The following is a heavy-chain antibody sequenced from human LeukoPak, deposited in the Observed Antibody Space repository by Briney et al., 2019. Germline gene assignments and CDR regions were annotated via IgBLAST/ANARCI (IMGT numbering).Heavy chain of an antibody. V-gene: IGHV3-11*04. D-gene: IGHD2-15*01. Sequence: GGSLRLSCAASGFTFSDYYMSWIRQAPGKGLEWVSYISSSGSTIYYADSLKGRFTISRDNAKNSLYLQMNSLRAEDTAVYYCARNTGYCSGGSCYSELIDYWGQGTLVTVSS. J-gene: IGHJ4*02. CDR3: ARNTGYCSGGSCYSELIDY. CDR1: GFTFSDYY. CDR2: ISSSGSTI.